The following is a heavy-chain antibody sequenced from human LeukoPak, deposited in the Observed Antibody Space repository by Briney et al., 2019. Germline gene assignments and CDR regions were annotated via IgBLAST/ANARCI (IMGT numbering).Heavy chain of an antibody. CDR1: GFTFISYA. Sequence: GGSRRPSCAASGFTFISYAMSWVRQAPGKGLGWVSAISGIGGSTYYADSVKGRFTISRDNSKNTLYLQMNSLRAEDTAVYYCAKDSQYYDSSGYYYFDYWGQGTLVTVSS. CDR2: ISGIGGST. CDR3: AKDSQYYDSSGYYYFDY. V-gene: IGHV3-23*01. D-gene: IGHD3-22*01. J-gene: IGHJ4*02.